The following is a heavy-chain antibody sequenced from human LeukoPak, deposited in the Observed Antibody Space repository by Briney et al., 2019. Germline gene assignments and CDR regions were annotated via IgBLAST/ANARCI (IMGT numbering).Heavy chain of an antibody. V-gene: IGHV4-61*02. CDR3: ARQSSSYYGSGSYYNDAFDI. CDR2: IYTSGST. CDR1: GGSISSGSYY. D-gene: IGHD3-10*01. J-gene: IGHJ3*02. Sequence: SQTLSLTCTVSGGSISSGSYYWSWIRQPAGKGLEWIGRIYTSGSTNYNPSLKSRVTISVDTSKNQFSLKLSSVTAADTAVYYCARQSSSYYGSGSYYNDAFDIWGQGTMVTVSS.